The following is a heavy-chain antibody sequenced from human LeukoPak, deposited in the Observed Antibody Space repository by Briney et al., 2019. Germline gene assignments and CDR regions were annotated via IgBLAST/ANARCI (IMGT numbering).Heavy chain of an antibody. J-gene: IGHJ2*01. CDR3: ARSTMVANWYFDL. Sequence: GGSLRLSCAASGFTFTTYAMSWVRQAPGKGLEWVSVIYSGGSTYYADSVKGRFTISRDNSKNTLYLQMNSLRAEDTAVYYCARSTMVANWYFDLWGRGTLVTVSS. CDR2: IYSGGST. CDR1: GFTFTTYA. D-gene: IGHD4/OR15-4a*01. V-gene: IGHV3-23*03.